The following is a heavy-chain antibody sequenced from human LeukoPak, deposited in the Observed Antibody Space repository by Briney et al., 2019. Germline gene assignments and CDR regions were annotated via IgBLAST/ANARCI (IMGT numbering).Heavy chain of an antibody. CDR1: GDTFTGYY. CDR2: INPNSGGT. Sequence: GASVKVSCKASGDTFTGYYMRWVRQAPGQGLERMGWINPNSGGTNYAQKFQGRVTMTRDTSISTAYMELSRLRSDDTAVYYCARDSGRLRFSAFDYWGQGTLVTVSS. J-gene: IGHJ4*02. V-gene: IGHV1-2*02. D-gene: IGHD1-26*01. CDR3: ARDSGRLRFSAFDY.